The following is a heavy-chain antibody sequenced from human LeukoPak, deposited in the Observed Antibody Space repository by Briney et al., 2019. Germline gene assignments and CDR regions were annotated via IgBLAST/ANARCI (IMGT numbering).Heavy chain of an antibody. V-gene: IGHV3-23*01. Sequence: GSLRLSCAASGFTFSSYAMSWVRQAPGKGLEWVSAISGSGGSTYYADSVKGRFTISRDNSKNTLYLQMNSLRAEDTAVYYCAKSKKTGITMVRGKTTYYFDYWGQGTLVTVSS. CDR1: GFTFSSYA. CDR3: AKSKKTGITMVRGKTTYYFDY. D-gene: IGHD3-10*01. J-gene: IGHJ4*02. CDR2: ISGSGGST.